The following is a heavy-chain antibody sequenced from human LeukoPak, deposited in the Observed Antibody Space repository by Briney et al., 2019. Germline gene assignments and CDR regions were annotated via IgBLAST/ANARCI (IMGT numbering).Heavy chain of an antibody. V-gene: IGHV4-61*01. D-gene: IGHD5-12*01. CDR2: FYNSGST. Sequence: PSETLSLTCTVSGGSISSGSYYWSWIRQPPGKGLEWIGYFYNSGSTNYNPSLKSRVTISVDTSKNQLSLKLNSVTATDTAVYYCARHLRPGYSGYDSAFDYWGQGSLDIASS. J-gene: IGHJ4*02. CDR1: GGSISSGSYY. CDR3: ARHLRPGYSGYDSAFDY.